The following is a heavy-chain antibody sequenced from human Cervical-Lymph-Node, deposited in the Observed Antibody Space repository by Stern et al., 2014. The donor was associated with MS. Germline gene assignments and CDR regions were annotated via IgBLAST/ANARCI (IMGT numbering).Heavy chain of an antibody. CDR1: GDTFSSYA. CDR3: ASRSGYSYGFWY. Sequence: VQLVESGAEVKKPGSSVKVSCKASGDTFSSYAISWVRQVPGQGLEWMGGIIPMFGTTNYAQKFQGRVKITADASTSTAYMELSSLRSEDTAVYYCASRSGYSYGFWYWGQGTLVTVSS. D-gene: IGHD5-18*01. J-gene: IGHJ4*02. V-gene: IGHV1-69*01. CDR2: IIPMFGTT.